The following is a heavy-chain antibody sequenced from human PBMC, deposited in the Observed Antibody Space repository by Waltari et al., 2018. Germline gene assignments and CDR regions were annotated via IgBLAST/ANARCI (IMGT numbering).Heavy chain of an antibody. Sequence: QVQLVQSGAEVKKPGASVNISCKTSEYTFASSYIHWVRQAAGQGLEWMGIINPSGGSTSYAQKFQARVTMTRDTSTSTVYMELSSLRSEDTVVYDCALDTGALWMDVWGQGTTVTVSS. CDR2: INPSGGST. CDR1: EYTFASSY. J-gene: IGHJ6*02. D-gene: IGHD2-21*01. CDR3: ALDTGALWMDV. V-gene: IGHV1-46*01.